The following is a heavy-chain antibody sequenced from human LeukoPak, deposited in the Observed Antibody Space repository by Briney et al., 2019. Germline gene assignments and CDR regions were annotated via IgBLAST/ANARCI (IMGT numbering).Heavy chain of an antibody. J-gene: IGHJ4*02. Sequence: PGGSLRLSCAVSGMTFKNYWMSWFRQPPGEGLEWVATINQDESEKYYLDSVKGRFTISRDTAKNSLYLQMYSLTAEDTALYYCARYCTFRTCSGTKFDSWGPGTLVTVSS. CDR3: ARYCTFRTCSGTKFDS. CDR1: GMTFKNYW. V-gene: IGHV3-7*03. CDR2: INQDESEK. D-gene: IGHD1-1*01.